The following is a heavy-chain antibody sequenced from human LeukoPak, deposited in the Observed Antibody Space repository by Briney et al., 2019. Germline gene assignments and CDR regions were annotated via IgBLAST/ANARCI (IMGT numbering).Heavy chain of an antibody. Sequence: ASVKVSCKASEYTFTGYYMHWVRQAPGQGLEWMGWINPNSGGTNYAQKFQGRVTMTRDTSISTAYMELSRLRSDDTAVYYCARDIITMVRGVIGYWGQGTLVTVSS. CDR2: INPNSGGT. V-gene: IGHV1-2*02. J-gene: IGHJ4*02. CDR1: EYTFTGYY. D-gene: IGHD3-10*01. CDR3: ARDIITMVRGVIGY.